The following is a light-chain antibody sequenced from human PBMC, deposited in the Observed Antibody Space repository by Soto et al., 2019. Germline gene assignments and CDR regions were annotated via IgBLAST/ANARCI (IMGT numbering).Light chain of an antibody. CDR2: TAS. CDR1: QNIATY. Sequence: DIQMTQSPASLSASVGDRVTITCRASQNIATYLNWYQQTPGKDPKLLIYTASTLQSGVPSRFSRSGSGTDFTLTISSLHPEDFATFYCQQSYNTPLTFGGGTKVDIK. CDR3: QQSYNTPLT. V-gene: IGKV1-39*01. J-gene: IGKJ4*01.